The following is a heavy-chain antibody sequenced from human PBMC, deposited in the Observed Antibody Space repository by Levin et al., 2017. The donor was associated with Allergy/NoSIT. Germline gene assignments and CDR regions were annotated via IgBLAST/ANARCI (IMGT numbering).Heavy chain of an antibody. V-gene: IGHV4-39*01. CDR3: ARQFIPVTGPPYFDY. Sequence: SQTLSLTCTVSRGSFRETTYYWGWIRQPPGKGLEWIGSIYYSGSTYSNPSLRSRVTISLDTSKKEFSLKLASVTAADTAVYYCARQFIPVTGPPYFDYWGQGTLVAVSS. CDR1: RGSFRETTYY. CDR2: IYYSGST. J-gene: IGHJ4*02. D-gene: IGHD6-19*01.